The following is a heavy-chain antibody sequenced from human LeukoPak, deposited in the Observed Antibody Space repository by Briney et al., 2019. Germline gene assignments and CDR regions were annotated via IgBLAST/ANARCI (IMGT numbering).Heavy chain of an antibody. CDR2: ISSSGSTI. D-gene: IGHD5-18*01. J-gene: IGHJ6*02. Sequence: GGSLRLSCAASGFTFSSYEMNWVRQAPGKGLEWVSYISSSGSTIYYADSVKGRFTISRDNAKNSLHLQMNSLRAEDTAVYYCARFSAGYGPRGMDVWGQGTTVTVSS. CDR3: ARFSAGYGPRGMDV. CDR1: GFTFSSYE. V-gene: IGHV3-48*03.